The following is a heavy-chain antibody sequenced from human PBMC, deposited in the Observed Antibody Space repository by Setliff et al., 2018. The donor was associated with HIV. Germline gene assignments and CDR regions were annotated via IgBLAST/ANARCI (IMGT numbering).Heavy chain of an antibody. Sequence: ASVKVSCKASGYTFITYAMHWVRQAPGQGFEWMGGIIPILGTEKYAQKFHGIVTLTADNAKNSLYLQMNSLRAEDTAVYYCARAAASKNIRGEYYFDYWGQGTLVTVSS. CDR3: ARAAASKNIRGEYYFDY. CDR1: GYTFITYA. J-gene: IGHJ4*02. CDR2: IIPILGTE. D-gene: IGHD3-16*01. V-gene: IGHV1-69*10.